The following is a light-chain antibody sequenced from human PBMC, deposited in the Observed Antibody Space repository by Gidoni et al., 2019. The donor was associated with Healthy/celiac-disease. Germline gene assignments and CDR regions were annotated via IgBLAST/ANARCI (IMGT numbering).Light chain of an antibody. CDR3: QQSYSTPYT. Sequence: DIQMTQSPSSLSASVGDRVTITCRASQSISSYLNWYQQKPGKAPKLLIYAASSLQSGVPSRFSGSGSATDFTLTSSSLQPEDFATYYCQQSYSTPYTFGQGTKLEIK. J-gene: IGKJ2*01. CDR1: QSISSY. CDR2: AAS. V-gene: IGKV1-39*01.